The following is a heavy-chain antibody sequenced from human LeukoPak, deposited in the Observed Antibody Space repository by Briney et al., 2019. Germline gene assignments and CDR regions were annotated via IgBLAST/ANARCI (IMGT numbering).Heavy chain of an antibody. D-gene: IGHD3-22*01. CDR1: GGSVSSRTYY. CDR3: ARLYYDGWGGLDV. Sequence: SETLSLTCTVSGGSVSSRTYYWGWIRQPPGKGLEWIGSLHYSGNTFYSPSLRSRVTLSVDTSKNQFSLKLSSVTAADTAIYYCARLYYDGWGGLDVWGQGTTVTVSS. CDR2: LHYSGNT. V-gene: IGHV4-39*01. J-gene: IGHJ6*02.